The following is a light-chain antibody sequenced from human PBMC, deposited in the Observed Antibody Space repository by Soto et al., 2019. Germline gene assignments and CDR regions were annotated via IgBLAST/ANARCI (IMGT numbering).Light chain of an antibody. J-gene: IGKJ3*01. Sequence: DIPMTQSPTSLSASVGDRVTITCQASQGIRNFVAWYQQKPGKAPTLLIYAASTLQSGVPSRFSGSGSGTDFTLTINSLQPEDVATYSCQKYSSVPVFGPGTKVEIK. CDR3: QKYSSVPV. CDR1: QGIRNF. V-gene: IGKV1-27*01. CDR2: AAS.